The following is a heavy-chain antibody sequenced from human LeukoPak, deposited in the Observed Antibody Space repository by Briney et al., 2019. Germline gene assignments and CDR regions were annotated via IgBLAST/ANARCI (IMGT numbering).Heavy chain of an antibody. V-gene: IGHV1-18*01. CDR3: ASLIVVVPAARASDYYGMDV. CDR2: ISAYNGNT. CDR1: GYIFISYG. Sequence: ASVKVSCKASGYIFISYGISWVRQAPGQGLEWMGWISAYNGNTNYAQKLQGRVTMTTDTSTSTAYMELRSLRSDDTAVYYCASLIVVVPAARASDYYGMDVWGQGTTVTVSS. D-gene: IGHD2-2*01. J-gene: IGHJ6*02.